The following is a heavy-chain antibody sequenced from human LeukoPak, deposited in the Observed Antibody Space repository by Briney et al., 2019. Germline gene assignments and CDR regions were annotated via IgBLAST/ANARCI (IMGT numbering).Heavy chain of an antibody. CDR3: AKFRLPTPSIQPQGFDP. Sequence: GGSLRLSCAASGFTFSSYAMSWVRQAPGKGLEWVSAISGSGGSTYYADSVKGRFTISRDNSKNTLYLQMNSLRAEDTAVYYCAKFRLPTPSIQPQGFDPWGQGTLVTVSS. D-gene: IGHD5-18*01. CDR2: ISGSGGST. J-gene: IGHJ5*02. V-gene: IGHV3-23*01. CDR1: GFTFSSYA.